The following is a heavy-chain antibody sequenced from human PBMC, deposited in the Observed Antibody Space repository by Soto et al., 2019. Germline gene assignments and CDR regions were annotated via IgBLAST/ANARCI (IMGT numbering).Heavy chain of an antibody. Sequence: QVTLKESGPAVVKPTETLTLTCTISGFSLTNGKMGVSWIRQAPGKALEWLAHFFSDAERSYSPSLQSRLTLSTDTSGTQVVLSMTDMDPVDTGTYFCARVNADSSSNYYGMDAWGQGTTVTVSS. CDR3: ARVNADSSSNYYGMDA. CDR2: FFSDAER. V-gene: IGHV2-26*03. CDR1: GFSLTNGKMG. J-gene: IGHJ6*02. D-gene: IGHD6-6*01.